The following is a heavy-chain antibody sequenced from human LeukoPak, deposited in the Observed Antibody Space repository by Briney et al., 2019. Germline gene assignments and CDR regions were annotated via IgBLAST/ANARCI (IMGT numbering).Heavy chain of an antibody. V-gene: IGHV1-69*13. D-gene: IGHD3-3*01. J-gene: IGHJ6*03. CDR2: IIPIFVTP. CDR1: GGTFSSYA. Sequence: ASVKVSCKASGGTFSSYAISWVRQAPGQGLEWLGGIIPIFVTPNYAQKFQGRVTITADESTSTAYMELSSLRSEDTAVYYCASWCRPEYDFWSGYYKDDYYYYMDVWGKGTTVTVSS. CDR3: ASWCRPEYDFWSGYYKDDYYYYMDV.